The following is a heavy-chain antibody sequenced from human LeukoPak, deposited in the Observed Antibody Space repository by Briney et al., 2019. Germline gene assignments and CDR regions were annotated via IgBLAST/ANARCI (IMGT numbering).Heavy chain of an antibody. J-gene: IGHJ6*04. CDR3: AELGITMIGGV. Sequence: GGSLRLSCAASGFTFSSHGMNWVCQAPGKGLEWVSYISSSGSTIYYADSVKGRFTISRDNAKNSLYLQMNSLRAEDTAVYYCAELGITMIGGVWGKGTTVTISS. CDR1: GFTFSSHG. V-gene: IGHV3-48*04. D-gene: IGHD3-10*02. CDR2: ISSSGSTI.